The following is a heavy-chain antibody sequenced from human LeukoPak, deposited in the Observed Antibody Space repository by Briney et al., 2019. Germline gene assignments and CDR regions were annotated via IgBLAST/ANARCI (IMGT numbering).Heavy chain of an antibody. CDR3: ATEVQWLLLHYFDS. Sequence: ASVKVSCKVSGYTLTELSIHWVRQAPGKGLDWMGGFDPEDAEPIYAEKFHDRVTMTEDPSTDTAYLELSSLTSEDTAVYYCATEVQWLLLHYFDSWGQGTLVTVSS. CDR2: FDPEDAEP. J-gene: IGHJ4*02. CDR1: GYTLTELS. D-gene: IGHD6-19*01. V-gene: IGHV1-24*01.